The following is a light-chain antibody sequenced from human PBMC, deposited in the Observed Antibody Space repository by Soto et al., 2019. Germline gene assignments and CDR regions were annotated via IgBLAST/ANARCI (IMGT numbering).Light chain of an antibody. J-gene: IGLJ1*01. CDR1: SSDVGAYNY. CDR3: CSYAGSPYV. V-gene: IGLV2-11*01. CDR2: DVS. Sequence: QSVLTQPRSVSGSPGQSVTISCTGTSSDVGAYNYVSWYQQHPGKAPKLIIYDVSKRPSGVPDRFSGSKSGNTASLTISGLQAEDEADYYCCSYAGSPYVFGTGTKVTVL.